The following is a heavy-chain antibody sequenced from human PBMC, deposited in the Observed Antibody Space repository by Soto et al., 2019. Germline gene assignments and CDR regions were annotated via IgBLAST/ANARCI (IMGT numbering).Heavy chain of an antibody. CDR1: GFTFSDYY. CDR2: ISSSGSTI. J-gene: IGHJ3*02. V-gene: IGHV3-11*01. D-gene: IGHD2-15*01. Sequence: GGSLRLSCAASGFTFSDYYMSWIRQAPGKGLEWVSYISSSGSTIYYADSVKGRFTISRDNAKNSLYLQMNSLRAEDTAVYYCARTGDYCSGGSCYSDAFDIWGQGTMVTVSS. CDR3: ARTGDYCSGGSCYSDAFDI.